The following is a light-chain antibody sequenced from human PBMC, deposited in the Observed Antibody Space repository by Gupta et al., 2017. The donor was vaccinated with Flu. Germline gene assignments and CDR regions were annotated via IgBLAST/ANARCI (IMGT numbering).Light chain of an antibody. CDR1: STDVGNYNL. Sequence: QSALTQPASVSGSPGPSITISCTGTSTDVGNYNLVSWYQQLPGKPPKRRNYEGTKRPSGVSTRFSASKSGNTAFLTISAHEAEDESDYYCCSNADSSTWVFGGGTKLTVL. V-gene: IGLV2-23*01. CDR3: CSNADSSTWV. CDR2: EGT. J-gene: IGLJ2*01.